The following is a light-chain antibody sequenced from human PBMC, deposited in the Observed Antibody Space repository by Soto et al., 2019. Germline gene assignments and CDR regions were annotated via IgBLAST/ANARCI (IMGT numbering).Light chain of an antibody. Sequence: EIVLTQSPGSLSLSPGEGATLSCRASQSVSSSFFAWYQQKPGQAPSLLIYGASRRATGVPDRFSGSGSGTDFTLRSSRLEPEDCAVYYCQQYESSVTFGQGTKVEIK. CDR3: QQYESSVT. CDR1: QSVSSSF. CDR2: GAS. V-gene: IGKV3-20*01. J-gene: IGKJ1*01.